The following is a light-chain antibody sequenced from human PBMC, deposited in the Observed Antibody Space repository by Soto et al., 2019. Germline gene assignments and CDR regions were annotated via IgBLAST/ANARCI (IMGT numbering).Light chain of an antibody. J-gene: IGKJ1*01. V-gene: IGKV1-39*01. CDR3: QQSYSTPTWT. CDR2: AAS. Sequence: DIQMTQSPSSLSASVGDRVTITCRASQSISSYLNWYQQKPGKAPKLLIYAASSLQSGXTXXFXGSGSATDFNLTISSLQPEDFATYYCQQSYSTPTWTFGQGTKVDIK. CDR1: QSISSY.